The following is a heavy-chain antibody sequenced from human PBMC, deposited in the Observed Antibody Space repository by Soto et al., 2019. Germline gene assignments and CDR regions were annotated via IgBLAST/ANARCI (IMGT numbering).Heavy chain of an antibody. V-gene: IGHV1-18*01. D-gene: IGHD5-12*01. J-gene: IGHJ5*02. Sequence: QVHLVQSGVEVKTPGASVKVSCQASGYTFFTYDISWVRQAPGQGLEWMGWISTYSGDTKYAQQFQGRVTMTTDTPTPTAYLELRSLRSDDTAVYYCARRHAPTTSANWFDPWGQGTLVTDSS. CDR2: ISTYSGDT. CDR3: ARRHAPTTSANWFDP. CDR1: GYTFFTYD.